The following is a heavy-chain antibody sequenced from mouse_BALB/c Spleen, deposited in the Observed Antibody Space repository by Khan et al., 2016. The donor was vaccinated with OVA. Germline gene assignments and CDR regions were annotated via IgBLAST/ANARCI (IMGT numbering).Heavy chain of an antibody. Sequence: EVELVESGGGLVQPGGSLKLSCATSGFTFRDYYMYWFRQTPEKRLEWVAYISNGGGNTYYPDTVKGRFTISRDNAKNTLYLQMSRLKSEDTAMYYCARNGYGKGDAMDHWGQGTSVTVSS. CDR1: GFTFRDYY. CDR2: ISNGGGNT. J-gene: IGHJ4*01. D-gene: IGHD2-1*01. V-gene: IGHV5-12*02. CDR3: ARNGYGKGDAMDH.